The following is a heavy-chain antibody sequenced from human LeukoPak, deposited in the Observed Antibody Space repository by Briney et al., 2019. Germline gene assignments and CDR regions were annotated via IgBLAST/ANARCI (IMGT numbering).Heavy chain of an antibody. J-gene: IGHJ4*02. CDR3: ATGEDSSGYYYVQLFDY. Sequence: PGGSLRLSCAASGFTFSSYWMSWVRQAPGKGLEWVANIKQDGSEKYYVDPVKGRFTISRDNAKNSLYLQMNSLRAEDTAVYYCATGEDSSGYYYVQLFDYWGQGTLVTVSS. V-gene: IGHV3-7*01. D-gene: IGHD3-22*01. CDR1: GFTFSSYW. CDR2: IKQDGSEK.